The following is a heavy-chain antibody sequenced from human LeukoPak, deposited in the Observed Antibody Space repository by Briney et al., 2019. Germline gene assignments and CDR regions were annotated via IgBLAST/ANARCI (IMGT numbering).Heavy chain of an antibody. V-gene: IGHV3-23*01. Sequence: GGSLRLSCAASGFTFSSYAMSWVRQAPGKGLEWLSDITGSGGGTYYADSVKGRFTISRDNAKNTLYLQMNSLRAEDTAVYYCARADYDYVWGSRPSPFDYWGQGTLVTVSS. J-gene: IGHJ4*02. CDR1: GFTFSSYA. D-gene: IGHD3-16*01. CDR3: ARADYDYVWGSRPSPFDY. CDR2: ITGSGGGT.